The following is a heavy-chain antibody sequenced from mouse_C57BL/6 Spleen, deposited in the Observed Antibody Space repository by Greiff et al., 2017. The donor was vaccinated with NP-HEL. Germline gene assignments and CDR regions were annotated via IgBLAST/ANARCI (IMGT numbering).Heavy chain of an antibody. CDR3: ARFTTVVGDAVDY. CDR1: GYTFTSYW. J-gene: IGHJ4*01. V-gene: IGHV1-50*01. D-gene: IGHD1-1*01. CDR2: IDPSDSYT. Sequence: QVQLKQSGAELVKPGASVKLSCKASGYTFTSYWMQWVKQRPGQGLEWIGEIDPSDSYTNYNQKFKGKATLTVDTSSSTAYMQLSSLTSEDSAVYYCARFTTVVGDAVDYWGQGTSVTVSS.